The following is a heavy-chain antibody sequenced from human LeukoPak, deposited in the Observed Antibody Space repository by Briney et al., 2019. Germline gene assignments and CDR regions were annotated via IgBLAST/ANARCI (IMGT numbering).Heavy chain of an antibody. CDR3: ARGVEPLAVNTLAY. Sequence: GGSLRLSCAASGFTVITNDMTWVRQAPGKGLGWVSVLYSDGNTKYADSVQGRFTISRDNSKNTLYLEMNSLSPGDTAVYYCARGVEPLAVNTLAYWGQGTLVTVSS. V-gene: IGHV3-53*01. CDR2: LYSDGNT. J-gene: IGHJ4*02. CDR1: GFTVITND. D-gene: IGHD1-14*01.